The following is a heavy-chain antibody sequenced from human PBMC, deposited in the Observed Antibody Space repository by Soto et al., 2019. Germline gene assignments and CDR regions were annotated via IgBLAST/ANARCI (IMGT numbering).Heavy chain of an antibody. D-gene: IGHD6-13*01. J-gene: IGHJ4*02. V-gene: IGHV3-23*01. CDR3: AKDLSIAAATFDY. CDR2: ISGSGGST. CDR1: GFTFSSYA. Sequence: GESLKISCAASGFTFSSYAMSWVRQAPGKGLEWVSAISGSGGSTYYADSVKGRFTISRDNSKNTLYLQMNSLRAEDTAVYYCAKDLSIAAATFDYWGQGTLVTVSS.